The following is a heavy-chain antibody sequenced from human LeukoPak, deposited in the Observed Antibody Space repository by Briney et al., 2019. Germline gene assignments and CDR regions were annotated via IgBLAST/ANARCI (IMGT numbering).Heavy chain of an antibody. CDR3: ARLGYSSSWHHSGAFDI. D-gene: IGHD6-13*01. V-gene: IGHV4-38-2*01. CDR2: IYHSGNT. J-gene: IGHJ3*02. Sequence: SETLSLTCAVSGYSISSGYYWGWIRQPPGKGLECIGSIYHSGNTYYNPSLKSLVTISVDTSRNEFSLKLSSVTAADTAVYYCARLGYSSSWHHSGAFDIWGQGTMVTVSS. CDR1: GYSISSGYY.